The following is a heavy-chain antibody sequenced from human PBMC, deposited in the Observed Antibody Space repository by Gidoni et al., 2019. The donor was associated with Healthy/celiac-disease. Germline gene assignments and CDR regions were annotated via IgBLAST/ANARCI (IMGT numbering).Heavy chain of an antibody. CDR3: ARVKYYGSGSYSRWFDP. Sequence: QVQLQQWGAGLLKPSETLSPTCAVYGGSFSGYYWSWIRQPPGKGLEWIGEIHHSGSTNYNPSLESRVTKSVDTSKNQLSLKLSSVTAADTAVYYCARVKYYGSGSYSRWFDPWGQGTLVTVSS. CDR2: IHHSGST. D-gene: IGHD3-10*01. CDR1: GGSFSGYY. J-gene: IGHJ5*02. V-gene: IGHV4-34*01.